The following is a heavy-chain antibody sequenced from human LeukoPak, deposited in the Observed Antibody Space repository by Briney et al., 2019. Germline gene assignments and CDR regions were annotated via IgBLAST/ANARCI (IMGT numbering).Heavy chain of an antibody. Sequence: ASVKVSCKASGYTFTGYYMHWVRQAPGQGLEWMGWINPNSGGTNYAQKFQGRVTMTRDTSISTAYMELSRLRSDDTAVYYCARERSPHNYYGSGTRINWFDPWGQGTLVTVPS. CDR1: GYTFTGYY. D-gene: IGHD3-10*01. V-gene: IGHV1-2*02. CDR3: ARERSPHNYYGSGTRINWFDP. J-gene: IGHJ5*02. CDR2: INPNSGGT.